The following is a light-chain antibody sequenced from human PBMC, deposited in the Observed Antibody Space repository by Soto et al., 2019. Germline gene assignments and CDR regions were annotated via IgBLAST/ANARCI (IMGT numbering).Light chain of an antibody. V-gene: IGKV3-20*01. Sequence: ETVLTQSPGTLSLSPGARATLPCRASQSLSSRYLAWYPPTHGQAPRLLVSGASSRATGHPVRFSGSGSGSDFTLTSIGLEPEEFAVYYCQQCCNSPSFGPGTKVDIK. J-gene: IGKJ3*01. CDR3: QQCCNSPS. CDR2: GAS. CDR1: QSLSSRY.